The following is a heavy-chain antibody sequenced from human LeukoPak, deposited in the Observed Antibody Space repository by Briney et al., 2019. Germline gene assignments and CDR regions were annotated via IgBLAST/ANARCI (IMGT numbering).Heavy chain of an antibody. J-gene: IGHJ4*02. V-gene: IGHV3-66*01. D-gene: IGHD2-21*02. Sequence: GGSLRLSCVVSGFTVSSNYMSWVRQAPGKGLEWVSVLYSGGSIYYADFVKGRFTISRDNSKNTLYLQMNSLRAEDTAVYYCARERYCGGDCYTYIDYWGQGTLVTVSS. CDR1: GFTVSSNY. CDR3: ARERYCGGDCYTYIDY. CDR2: LYSGGSI.